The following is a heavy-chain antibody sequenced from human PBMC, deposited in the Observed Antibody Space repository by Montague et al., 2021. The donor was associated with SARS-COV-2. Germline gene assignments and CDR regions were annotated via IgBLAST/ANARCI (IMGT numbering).Heavy chain of an antibody. CDR2: IYYSGST. J-gene: IGHJ4*02. CDR3: ARLEGIAAAGTKFDY. CDR1: GASITSNNCH. V-gene: IGHV4-39*01. D-gene: IGHD6-13*01. Sequence: SETLSLTCTVSGASITSNNCHWGWIRQPPGKGLEWIGGIYYSGSTYYNPSLKSRVTISVDTSKDRFSLKVRSVTATDTAVYYCARLEGIAAAGTKFDYWGQGTLVTVSS.